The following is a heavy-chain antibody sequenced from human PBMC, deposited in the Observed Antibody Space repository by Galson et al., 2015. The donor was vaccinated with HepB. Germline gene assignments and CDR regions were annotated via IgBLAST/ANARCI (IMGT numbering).Heavy chain of an antibody. CDR1: GGSIRSGGYY. V-gene: IGHV4-31*03. CDR3: ARCSYLTGYYMSSRYYYMDV. CDR2: IYYSGST. Sequence: TLSLTCTVSGGSIRSGGYYWSWIRQHPGKGLEWIGYIYYSGSTYYNPSLKSRVTISVDTSKNQFSLKLSSVTAADTAVYYCARCSYLTGYYMSSRYYYMDVWGKGTTVTVSS. J-gene: IGHJ6*03. D-gene: IGHD3-9*01.